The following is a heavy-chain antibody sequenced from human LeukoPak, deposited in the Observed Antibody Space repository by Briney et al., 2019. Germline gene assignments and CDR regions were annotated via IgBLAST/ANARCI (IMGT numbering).Heavy chain of an antibody. CDR1: GFSVSSNY. D-gene: IGHD6-19*01. Sequence: GGSLRLSCAASGFSVSSNYMSWVRQAPGKGLTWVSVIYSSGSTYYADSEKGRFAISRDDSKNTLHLQMNSLRAEDTAMYYCARDLMYSSGWFDYWGQGTLVTVSS. CDR3: ARDLMYSSGWFDY. V-gene: IGHV3-53*01. J-gene: IGHJ4*02. CDR2: IYSSGST.